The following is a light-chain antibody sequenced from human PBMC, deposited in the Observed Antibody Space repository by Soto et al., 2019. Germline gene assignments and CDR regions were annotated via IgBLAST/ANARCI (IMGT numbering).Light chain of an antibody. CDR1: QNINTY. CDR3: QQTYSTPRT. Sequence: DIQMTQSPSSLSASVGDRVTITCRASQNINTYLNWYQHKPGKAPKLLIFAAYSLQSGVPSRFSGSGSGTDFTLTIRSLQPEDFSTYYCQQTYSTPRTFGQGTKVDIK. V-gene: IGKV1-39*01. J-gene: IGKJ1*01. CDR2: AAY.